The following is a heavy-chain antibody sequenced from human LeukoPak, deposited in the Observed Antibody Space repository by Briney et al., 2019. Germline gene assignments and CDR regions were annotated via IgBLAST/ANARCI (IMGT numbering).Heavy chain of an antibody. CDR2: IYYSGST. V-gene: IGHV4-39*07. Sequence: SETLSLTCTVSGGSISSSSYYWGWIRQPPGKGLEWIGSIYYSGSTYYNPSLKSRVTISVDTSKNQFSLKLSSVTAADTAMYYCARVLNYGDYGVGYFDLWGRGTLVTVSS. CDR3: ARVLNYGDYGVGYFDL. D-gene: IGHD4-17*01. J-gene: IGHJ2*01. CDR1: GGSISSSSYY.